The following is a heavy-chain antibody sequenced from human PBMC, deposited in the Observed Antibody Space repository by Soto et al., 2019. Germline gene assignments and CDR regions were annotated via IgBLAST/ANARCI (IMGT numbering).Heavy chain of an antibody. CDR3: ARSRYYYDSSGYYPLDY. D-gene: IGHD3-22*01. CDR1: GGTFSSYA. J-gene: IGHJ4*02. Sequence: SVKVSCKASGGTFSSYAISWVRQAPGQGLEWMGGIIPIFGTANYAQKFQGRVTITADKSTSTAYMELSSLRSEDTAVYYCARSRYYYDSSGYYPLDYWGQGTLVTVSS. CDR2: IIPIFGTA. V-gene: IGHV1-69*06.